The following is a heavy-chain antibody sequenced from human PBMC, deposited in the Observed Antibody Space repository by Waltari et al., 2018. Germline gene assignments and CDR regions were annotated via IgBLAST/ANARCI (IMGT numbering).Heavy chain of an antibody. V-gene: IGHV1-69*04. CDR3: ARTRYSSSSGGPLDY. Sequence: QVQLVQSGAEVKKPGSSVKVSCKASGGTFSSYAISWVRQAPGQGLEWLGGIIPILGIANYAQKFQGRVTITADESTSTAYMELSSLRSEDTAVYYCARTRYSSSSGGPLDYWGQGTLVTVSS. D-gene: IGHD6-6*01. J-gene: IGHJ4*02. CDR2: IIPILGIA. CDR1: GGTFSSYA.